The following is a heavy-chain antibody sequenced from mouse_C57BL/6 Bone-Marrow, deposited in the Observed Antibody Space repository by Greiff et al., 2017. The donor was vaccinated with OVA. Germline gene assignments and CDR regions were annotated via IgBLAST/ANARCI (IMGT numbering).Heavy chain of an antibody. CDR2: IHPNSGST. CDR1: GYTFTSYW. CDR3: ARSSSHYYGSRAWFAY. J-gene: IGHJ3*01. D-gene: IGHD1-1*01. V-gene: IGHV1-64*01. Sequence: VKLQQPGAELVKPGASVKLSCKASGYTFTSYWMHWVKQRPGQGLEWIGMIHPNSGSTNYNEKFKSKATLTVDKSSSTAYMQLSSLTSEDSAVYYCARSSSHYYGSRAWFAYWGQGTLVTVSA.